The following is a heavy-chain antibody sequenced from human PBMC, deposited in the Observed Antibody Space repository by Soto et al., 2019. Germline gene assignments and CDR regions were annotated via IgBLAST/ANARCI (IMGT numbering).Heavy chain of an antibody. CDR3: ASEGVGYFDY. CDR1: GGTFSSYA. D-gene: IGHD2-2*01. Sequence: ASVKVSCQASGGTFSSYAISWVRQAPGQGLEWMGGIIPIFGTANYAQKFQGRVTITADESTSTAYMELSSLRSEDTAVYYCASEGVGYFDYWGQGTLVTVSS. V-gene: IGHV1-69*13. CDR2: IIPIFGTA. J-gene: IGHJ4*02.